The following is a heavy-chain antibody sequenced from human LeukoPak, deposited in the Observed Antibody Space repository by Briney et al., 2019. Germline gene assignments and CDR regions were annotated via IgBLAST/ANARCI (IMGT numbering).Heavy chain of an antibody. CDR3: ARDRINWNDGLDP. CDR2: ISSSGSRI. CDR1: GFTFSTHE. Sequence: PGGSLRLSCAASGFTFSTHEMNWVRQAPGKGLEWVSYISSSGSRIYYADSVKGRFTISRDNAKNSLYLQMNSLRAEDTAVYYCARDRINWNDGLDPWGQGTLVTVSS. J-gene: IGHJ5*02. D-gene: IGHD1-20*01. V-gene: IGHV3-48*03.